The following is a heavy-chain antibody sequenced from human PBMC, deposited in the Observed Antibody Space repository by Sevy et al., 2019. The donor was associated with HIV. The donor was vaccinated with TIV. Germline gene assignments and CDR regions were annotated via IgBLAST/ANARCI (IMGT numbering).Heavy chain of an antibody. CDR1: GFTFSDFH. V-gene: IGHV3-11*01. D-gene: IGHD3-3*01. CDR3: ARLIRDRYDLWFMDV. CDR2: ISESADRI. Sequence: GGSLRLSCAGSGFTFSDFHMTWIRQTSGEGLEWVSYISESADRIVFPDSVKGRFTISRDNAKNSLYLQMNSLRVEDTAVYYCARLIRDRYDLWFMDVWGQGTTVTVSS. J-gene: IGHJ6*02.